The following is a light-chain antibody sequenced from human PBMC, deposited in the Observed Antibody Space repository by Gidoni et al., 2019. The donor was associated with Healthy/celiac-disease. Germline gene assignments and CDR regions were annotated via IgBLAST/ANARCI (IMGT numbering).Light chain of an antibody. J-gene: IGKJ2*01. CDR1: QSVSSY. CDR2: DAS. Sequence: EIVLTQSPATLSLSPGERATLSCRASQSVSSYLAWYQQQPGQAPRLLIYDASNRATGIPARFSGSGSGTDFTLPISSLEPEDFAVYYCQQRSNWPHTFGQGTKLEIK. CDR3: QQRSNWPHT. V-gene: IGKV3-11*01.